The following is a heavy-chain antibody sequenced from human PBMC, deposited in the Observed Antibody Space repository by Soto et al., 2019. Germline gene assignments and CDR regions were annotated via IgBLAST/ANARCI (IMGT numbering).Heavy chain of an antibody. V-gene: IGHV4-59*08. Sequence: SETLSLTCAVSGGSISGYYWSWIRQSPEKGLEYIGYISYSGSTNYNPSLKSRVTTSLDTSKNQFSLKLSSVTAADTAIYYCASLNFDILTGYYAFDLWGQGTMVTVSS. CDR1: GGSISGYY. J-gene: IGHJ3*01. CDR2: ISYSGST. D-gene: IGHD3-9*01. CDR3: ASLNFDILTGYYAFDL.